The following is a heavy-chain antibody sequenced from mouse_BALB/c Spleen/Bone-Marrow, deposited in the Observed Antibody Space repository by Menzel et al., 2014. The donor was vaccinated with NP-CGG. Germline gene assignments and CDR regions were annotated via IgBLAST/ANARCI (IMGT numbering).Heavy chain of an antibody. CDR3: AKRVNYVYVDY. CDR1: GFSLTSSG. CDR2: LWRGGST. Sequence: VQLQQSGPSLVQPSQRLSITCTVSGFSLTSSGVHWIRPSPGKDLEWLGVLWRGGSTDYNAAFMSRLSITKSNSKSQVFFKMNRLQADDTAIYYCAKRVNYVYVDYWGQCTTLTVSS. D-gene: IGHD2-1*01. J-gene: IGHJ2*01. V-gene: IGHV2-5-1*01.